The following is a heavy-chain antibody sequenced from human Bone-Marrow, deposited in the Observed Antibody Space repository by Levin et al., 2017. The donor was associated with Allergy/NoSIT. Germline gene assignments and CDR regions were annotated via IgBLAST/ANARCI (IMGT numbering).Heavy chain of an antibody. CDR1: GDSVSSNSAA. Sequence: SQTLSLTCAISGDSVSSNSAAWSWIRQSPSRGLEWLGRTYYRSKWYSDSAVSVKSRITINPDTSKNQFSLQLNSVTPEDTAVYYCARVQARLFDIWGQGTMVTVSS. CDR3: ARVQARLFDI. V-gene: IGHV6-1*01. J-gene: IGHJ3*02. CDR2: TYYRSKWYS.